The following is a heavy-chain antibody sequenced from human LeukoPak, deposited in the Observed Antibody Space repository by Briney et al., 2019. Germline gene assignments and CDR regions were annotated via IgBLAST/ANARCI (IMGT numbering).Heavy chain of an antibody. CDR2: ITHSGST. V-gene: IGHV4-34*01. J-gene: IGHJ5*02. CDR1: GGSFSGYY. CDR3: ARGPSRNVLRYFDWLTPPNWFDP. Sequence: SETLSLTCAVYGGSFSGYYWSWIRQPPGKGLEWIGEITHSGSTNYNPSLKSRVTISVDTSKNQFSLKLSSVTAADTAVYYCARGPSRNVLRYFDWLTPPNWFDPWGQGTLVTVSS. D-gene: IGHD3-9*01.